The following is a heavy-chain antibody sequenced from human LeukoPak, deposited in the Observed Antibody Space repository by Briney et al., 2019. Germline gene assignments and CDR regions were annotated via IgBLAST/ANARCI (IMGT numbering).Heavy chain of an antibody. Sequence: GGSLRLSCAASGFTFSSYGMHWVRQAAGKGLEWVSEIYSDGRTYYAASVKGRFSITRDNSKNTVYLQMNSLRAEDMAVYYCAREAYSSSWFSDYWGQGTLVTVSS. D-gene: IGHD6-13*01. CDR3: AREAYSSSWFSDY. J-gene: IGHJ4*02. V-gene: IGHV3-NL1*01. CDR2: IYSDGRT. CDR1: GFTFSSYG.